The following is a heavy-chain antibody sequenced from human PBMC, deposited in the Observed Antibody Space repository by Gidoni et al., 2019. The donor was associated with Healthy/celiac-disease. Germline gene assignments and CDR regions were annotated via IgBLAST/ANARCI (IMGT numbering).Heavy chain of an antibody. J-gene: IGHJ6*02. CDR1: GGSFSGYY. D-gene: IGHD1-7*01. V-gene: IGHV4-34*01. Sequence: QVQLQQWGAGLLKPSESLSLTCAVYGGSFSGYYWSWLRQPPGKGLEWIGEINHSGSTNYNPSLKSRVTISVDTSKNQFSLKLSSVTAADTAVYCCARGKGGRLNWNYVNRYYYGMDVWGQGTTVTVSS. CDR2: INHSGST. CDR3: ARGKGGRLNWNYVNRYYYGMDV.